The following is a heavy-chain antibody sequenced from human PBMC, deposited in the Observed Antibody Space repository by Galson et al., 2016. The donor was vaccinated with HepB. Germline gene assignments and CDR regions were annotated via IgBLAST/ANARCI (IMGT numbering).Heavy chain of an antibody. CDR3: AHRPHFRRLNISRYRALDI. V-gene: IGHV2-5*02. Sequence: PALVKPTQTLTLTCTFSGFSLTTGEVGVAWIRQPPGKALEWLALIYWDDDKDYSPSLKSRLTITKDTSKNQVVLTMTNMDPVDTATYYCAHRPHFRRLNISRYRALDIWGQGTMVTVSS. D-gene: IGHD3-16*02. CDR2: IYWDDDK. J-gene: IGHJ3*02. CDR1: GFSLTTGEVG.